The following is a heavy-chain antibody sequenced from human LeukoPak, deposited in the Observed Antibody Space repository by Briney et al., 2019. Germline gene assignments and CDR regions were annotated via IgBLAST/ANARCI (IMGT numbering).Heavy chain of an antibody. CDR1: GYSISSGYY. CDR3: ARRADYDFWSGYYFNWFDP. Sequence: SETLSLTCTVSGYSISSGYYWGWIRQPPGKGLEWIGSIYHSGSTYYNPSLKSRVTISVDTSKNQFSLKLSSVTAADTAVYYCARRADYDFWSGYYFNWFDPWGQGTLVTVSS. CDR2: IYHSGST. V-gene: IGHV4-38-2*02. J-gene: IGHJ5*02. D-gene: IGHD3-3*01.